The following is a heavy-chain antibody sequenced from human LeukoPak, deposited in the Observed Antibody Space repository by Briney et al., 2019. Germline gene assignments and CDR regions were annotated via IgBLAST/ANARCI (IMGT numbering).Heavy chain of an antibody. CDR3: ATTTYYYDSSGYYFLDY. Sequence: SETLSLTXTVSGDSIGSYYWSWIRQPAGKGLEWIGRIDTSGSTNYNPSLKSRVTMSVDTSKNQFSLELSSVTAADTAVYYCATTTYYYDSSGYYFLDYWGQGTLVTVPS. D-gene: IGHD3-22*01. CDR2: IDTSGST. V-gene: IGHV4-4*07. CDR1: GDSIGSYY. J-gene: IGHJ4*02.